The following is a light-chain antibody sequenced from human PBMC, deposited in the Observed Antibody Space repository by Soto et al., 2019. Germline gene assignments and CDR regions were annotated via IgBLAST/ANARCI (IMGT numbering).Light chain of an antibody. CDR2: RAS. Sequence: EILLTQSPATLAVSPGEGATLSCRASQSVRDNLAWYQQKPGQAPRLLIYRASTRATGVPARFSGSGSGTEFTLTISSMQSEDVSVNFCQHYNFWPHTFGQGTKLEIK. J-gene: IGKJ2*01. CDR1: QSVRDN. V-gene: IGKV3-15*01. CDR3: QHYNFWPHT.